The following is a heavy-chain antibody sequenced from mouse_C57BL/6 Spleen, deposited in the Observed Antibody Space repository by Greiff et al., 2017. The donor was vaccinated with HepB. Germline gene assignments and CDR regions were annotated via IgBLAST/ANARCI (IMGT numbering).Heavy chain of an antibody. CDR2: FYPGSGSI. V-gene: IGHV1-62-2*01. CDR3: ARHALPFTTVVATVDY. Sequence: VMLVESGAELVKPGASVKLSCKASGYTFTEYTIHWVKQRSGQGLEWIGWFYPGSGSIKYNEKFKDKATLTADKSSSTVYMELSRLTSEDSAVYFCARHALPFTTVVATVDYWGQGTTLTVSS. D-gene: IGHD1-1*01. J-gene: IGHJ2*01. CDR1: GYTFTEYT.